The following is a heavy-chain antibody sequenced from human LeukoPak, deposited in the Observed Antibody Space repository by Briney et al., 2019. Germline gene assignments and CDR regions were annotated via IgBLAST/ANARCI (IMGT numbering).Heavy chain of an antibody. CDR1: GGSISSGSYY. CDR3: ARGIVVVPAARVPIYYYYYMDV. Sequence: SETLSLTCTVSGGSISSGSYYWSWIRQPAGRGLEWIGRIYTSGSTNYNPSLKSRVTISVDASKNQFSLKLSSVTVADTAVYYCARGIVVVPAARVPIYYYYYMDVWGKGTTVTISS. CDR2: IYTSGST. J-gene: IGHJ6*03. D-gene: IGHD2-2*01. V-gene: IGHV4-61*02.